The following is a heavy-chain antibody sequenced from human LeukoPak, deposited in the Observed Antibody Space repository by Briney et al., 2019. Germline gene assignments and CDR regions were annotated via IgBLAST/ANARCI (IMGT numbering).Heavy chain of an antibody. CDR2: IYHSGST. V-gene: IGHV4-38-2*01. CDR1: GYSISSGYY. Sequence: SETLSLTCAVSGYSISSGYYWGWIRQPPGKGLEWIGSIYHSGSTYYNPSLKSRVTISVDTSKNQFSLKLSSVTAADTAVYCCARGSTAMADFDYWGKGTLVTVSS. D-gene: IGHD5-18*01. CDR3: ARGSTAMADFDY. J-gene: IGHJ4*02.